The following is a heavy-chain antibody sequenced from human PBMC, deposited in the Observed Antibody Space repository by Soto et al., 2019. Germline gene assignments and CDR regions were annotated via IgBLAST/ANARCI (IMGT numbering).Heavy chain of an antibody. V-gene: IGHV1-18*01. D-gene: IGHD3-16*01. CDR2: ISPYTGNT. CDR3: VMVDNYVTPTPQDV. J-gene: IGHJ6*02. CDR1: GYIFGNYG. Sequence: QVQLVQSGDEVKKPGASVKVSCKASGYIFGNYGIAWVRQAPGQGLEWMGWISPYTGNTHSATKVQGRLTMTTDTSTSTAYMDLGSLPSDDTAVYYCVMVDNYVTPTPQDVWGQGTTVTVSS.